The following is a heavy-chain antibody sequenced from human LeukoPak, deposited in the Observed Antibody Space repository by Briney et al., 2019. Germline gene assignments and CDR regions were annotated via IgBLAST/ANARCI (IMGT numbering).Heavy chain of an antibody. V-gene: IGHV1-2*02. D-gene: IGHD3-10*01. Sequence: ASVKVSCKASGYTFTGYYMHWVRQAPGRGLEWMGWINPNSGGTNYAQKFQGRVTMTRDTSISTAYMELSRLRSDDAAVYYCARENKGYYYGSGSYYYDDYWGQGTLVTVSS. CDR1: GYTFTGYY. CDR3: ARENKGYYYGSGSYYYDDY. J-gene: IGHJ4*02. CDR2: INPNSGGT.